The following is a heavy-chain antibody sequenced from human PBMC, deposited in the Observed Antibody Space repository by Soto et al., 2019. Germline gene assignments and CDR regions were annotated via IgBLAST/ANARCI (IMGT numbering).Heavy chain of an antibody. CDR2: IYHSGST. Sequence: LSLTCAVSGGSISSGGYSWSWIRQPPGKGLEWIGYIYHSGSTYYNPSLKSRVTISVDRSKNQFSLKLSSVTAADTAVYYCARGSYYYDSSGYSHPYGMDVWGQGTTVTVSS. CDR1: GGSISSGGYS. CDR3: ARGSYYYDSSGYSHPYGMDV. V-gene: IGHV4-30-2*01. J-gene: IGHJ6*02. D-gene: IGHD3-22*01.